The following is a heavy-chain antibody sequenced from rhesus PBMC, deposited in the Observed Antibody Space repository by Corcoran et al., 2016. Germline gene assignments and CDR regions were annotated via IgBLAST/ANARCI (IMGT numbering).Heavy chain of an antibody. Sequence: QLQLQESGPGLAKPSETLSLTCAASGYSISSGYYWGWIRQPPGKGLEYMGYNSGSSGSNYYNPSLKSRVTISKDTTKNQSSLKLSSVTAADTAVYYWARPPYGSSYTDYWGQGVLVTVSS. J-gene: IGHJ4*01. V-gene: IGHV4-99*01. D-gene: IGHD4-29*01. CDR2: NSGSSGSN. CDR3: ARPPYGSSYTDY. CDR1: GYSISSGYY.